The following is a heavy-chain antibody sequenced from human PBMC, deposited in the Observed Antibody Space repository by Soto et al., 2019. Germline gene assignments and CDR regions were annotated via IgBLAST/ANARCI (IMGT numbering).Heavy chain of an antibody. J-gene: IGHJ4*02. CDR3: ARGRRRPDY. CDR1: GFTFSSYE. V-gene: IGHV3-48*03. Sequence: GGSLRLSCAASGFTFSSYEMDWVHQAPGKGLEWVSYISSSGSTIYYADSVKGRFTISRDNAKNSLYLQMNSLRAEDTAVYYCARGRRRPDYWGQGTLVTVSS. CDR2: ISSSGSTI. D-gene: IGHD1-1*01.